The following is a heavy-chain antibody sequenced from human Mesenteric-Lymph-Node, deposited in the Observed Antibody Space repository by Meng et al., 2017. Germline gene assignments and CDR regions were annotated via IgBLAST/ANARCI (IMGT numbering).Heavy chain of an antibody. CDR2: IYYSGST. CDR3: ASLYGDSSVWYLDL. V-gene: IGHV4-31*03. J-gene: IGHJ2*01. D-gene: IGHD4-17*01. Sequence: QVRLQVSGPGLVKPSQTLSLTCTVPGGSISSGNHYWSWIRQHPGKGLEYIGYIYYSGSTYYNPSLKSRVIISVDTSKNQFSLRLNSVTAADTAVYYCASLYGDSSVWYLDLWGRGTLVTVSS. CDR1: GGSISSGNHY.